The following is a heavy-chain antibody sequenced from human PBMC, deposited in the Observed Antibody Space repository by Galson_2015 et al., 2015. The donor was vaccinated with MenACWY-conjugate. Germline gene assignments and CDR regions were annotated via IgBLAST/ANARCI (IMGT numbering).Heavy chain of an antibody. D-gene: IGHD1-1*01. V-gene: IGHV3-74*01. Sequence: SLRLSCAASGFTFSDYCMHWVRQAPGKGLVWVSRLCGDGSGKTHAGSVKGRFSISMDNAKTTLYLQMNSLRAEDTAMYYCGRIGTPYNFGSPWGQGTLVTVSS. CDR3: GRIGTPYNFGSP. CDR1: GFTFSDYC. CDR2: LCGDGSGK. J-gene: IGHJ5*02.